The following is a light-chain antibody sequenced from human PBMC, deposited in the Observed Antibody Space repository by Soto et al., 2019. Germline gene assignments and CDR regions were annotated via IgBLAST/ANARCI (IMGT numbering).Light chain of an antibody. J-gene: IGKJ1*01. Sequence: DIQMTQSPATLSASVGDRVTITCRASQSVSSWLAWNRQKPAEAPKLLIYEGTTLERGVPSSFSGSGSGTEFPLTSSSLQPDDFATFYCQQYDTYSRTFGQGTKVEVK. CDR1: QSVSSW. CDR2: EGT. V-gene: IGKV1-5*03. CDR3: QQYDTYSRT.